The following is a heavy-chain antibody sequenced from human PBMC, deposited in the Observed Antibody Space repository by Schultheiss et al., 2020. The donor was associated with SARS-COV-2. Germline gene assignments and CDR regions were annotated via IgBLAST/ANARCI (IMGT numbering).Heavy chain of an antibody. Sequence: SQTLSLTCAVYSGSFSGYYWSWIRQPPGKGLEWIGEINHSGRTNYNPSLKRRVTVSVDTSKNQFSLKLSSVTAADTAVYYCARGTGGWMTGYYYYYYMDVWGKGTTVTVSS. CDR3: ARGTGGWMTGYYYYYYMDV. V-gene: IGHV4-34*01. D-gene: IGHD1-1*01. J-gene: IGHJ6*03. CDR2: INHSGRT. CDR1: SGSFSGYY.